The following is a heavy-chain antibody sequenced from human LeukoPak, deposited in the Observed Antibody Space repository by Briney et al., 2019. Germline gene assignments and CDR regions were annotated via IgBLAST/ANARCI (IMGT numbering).Heavy chain of an antibody. J-gene: IGHJ5*02. CDR2: ISFDGNYK. CDR3: ARARYGSGSPSWFDP. CDR1: GFTFSSYA. Sequence: GGSLRLSCAASGFTFSSYAMHWVRQAPGKGLEWVALISFDGNYKYFADSVKGRFTISRDNSKNTLHLQMNSLRAEDTGVYYCARARYGSGSPSWFDPWGQGTLVTVSS. D-gene: IGHD3-10*01. V-gene: IGHV3-30-3*01.